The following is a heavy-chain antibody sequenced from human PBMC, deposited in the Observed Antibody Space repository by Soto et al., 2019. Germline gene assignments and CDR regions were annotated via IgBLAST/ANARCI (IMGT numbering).Heavy chain of an antibody. CDR2: IGYDGRNK. J-gene: IGHJ6*02. CDR3: ARNFGCSSTSCDYYYYYGRDX. V-gene: IGHV3-33*01. CDR1: GFTFSSCG. Sequence: PGGSLRLSCAASGFTFSSCGMHWVRQAPGKGLEWVSFIGYDGRNKYYAYSVKVRFTISRDNSKSTLYLQMNSLRAEDTAVYYCARNFGCSSTSCDYYYYYGRDXWGQGTTVTVS. D-gene: IGHD2-2*01.